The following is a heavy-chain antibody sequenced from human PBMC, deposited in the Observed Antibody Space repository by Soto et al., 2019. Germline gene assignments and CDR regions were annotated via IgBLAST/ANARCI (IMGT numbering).Heavy chain of an antibody. CDR1: GGSISSGGYS. V-gene: IGHV4-30-2*01. J-gene: IGHJ5*02. D-gene: IGHD5-18*01. Sequence: PSETLSLTCAVSGGSISSGGYSWSWIRQPPGKGLEWIGYIYRSGSTYYNPSRKSRVTISVDRSKNRFSRKLSSVPDADKAVYYCARAVGYGYGPWVWRWFDPWGQGTLVTVSS. CDR3: ARAVGYGYGPWVWRWFDP. CDR2: IYRSGST.